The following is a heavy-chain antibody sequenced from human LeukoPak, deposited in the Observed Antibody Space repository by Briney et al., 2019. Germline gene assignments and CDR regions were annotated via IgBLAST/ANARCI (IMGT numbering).Heavy chain of an antibody. CDR1: GFTFTNYW. CDR2: IKQDRSEK. D-gene: IGHD4-17*01. V-gene: IGHV3-7*01. Sequence: GGSLRLSCAASGFTFTNYWMSWVRQAPGKGLELVANIKQDRSEKYYVGSVKGRFTISRDNAKNLLYLDMNSLRAEDTAVYYCARGHTAVTRHFDFWGQGTLVTVSS. J-gene: IGHJ4*02. CDR3: ARGHTAVTRHFDF.